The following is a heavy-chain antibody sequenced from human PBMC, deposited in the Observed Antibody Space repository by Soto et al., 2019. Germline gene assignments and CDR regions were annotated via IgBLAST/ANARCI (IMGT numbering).Heavy chain of an antibody. CDR1: GFTFSSYS. J-gene: IGHJ5*02. V-gene: IGHV3-48*01. Sequence: GGSLRLSCAASGFTFSSYSMNWVRQAPGKGLEWVSYISSSSSTIYYEDTVKGRFTISRDNAKNSLYLQMNSLRAEDTAVYYCAIGPYSNYQDKNPYNGFDPWGQGTLVTVSS. CDR3: AIGPYSNYQDKNPYNGFDP. D-gene: IGHD4-4*01. CDR2: ISSSSSTI.